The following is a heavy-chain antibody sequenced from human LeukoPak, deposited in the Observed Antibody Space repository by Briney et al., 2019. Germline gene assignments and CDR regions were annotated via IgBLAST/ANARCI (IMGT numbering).Heavy chain of an antibody. J-gene: IGHJ3*02. D-gene: IGHD3-22*01. CDR3: ARADYYDSSGPPGAFDI. V-gene: IGHV4-61*01. Sequence: PSETLSLTCSVSGASVSSASYYWTWIRQPPGKGLEWIGYIYYSGSTNYNPSLKSRVTISVDTSKNQFSLKLSSVTAADTAVYYCARADYYDSSGPPGAFDIWGQGTMVTVSS. CDR1: GASVSSASYY. CDR2: IYYSGST.